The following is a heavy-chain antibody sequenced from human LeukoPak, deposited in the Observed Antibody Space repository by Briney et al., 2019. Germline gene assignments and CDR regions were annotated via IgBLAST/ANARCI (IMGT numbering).Heavy chain of an antibody. CDR2: ISSRSSTI. V-gene: IGHV3-48*01. CDR3: ARGIWSTTLTAYYLDY. Sequence: PGGSLRLSCAASGFTFSSYSMNWVRQAPGKGLEWVSYISSRSSTIYYADSVKGRFTISRDNAKNSLYLQMNSLRAEDMAVYYCARGIWSTTLTAYYLDYWGQGTLVTVSS. J-gene: IGHJ4*02. CDR1: GFTFSSYS. D-gene: IGHD4-17*01.